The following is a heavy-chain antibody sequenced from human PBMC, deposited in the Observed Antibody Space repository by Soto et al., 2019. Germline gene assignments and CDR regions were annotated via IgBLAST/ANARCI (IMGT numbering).Heavy chain of an antibody. CDR3: ARGMTTVTTIDY. J-gene: IGHJ4*02. V-gene: IGHV4-30-2*01. CDR1: GGSISSGDSY. Sequence: PSETLSLTCTVSGGSISSGDSYWSWIRQPPGKGLEWIGYIYHSGSTYYNPSLKSRVTISVDRSKNQFSLKLSSVTAADTAVYYCARGMTTVTTIDYWGQGTLVTVSS. CDR2: IYHSGST. D-gene: IGHD4-4*01.